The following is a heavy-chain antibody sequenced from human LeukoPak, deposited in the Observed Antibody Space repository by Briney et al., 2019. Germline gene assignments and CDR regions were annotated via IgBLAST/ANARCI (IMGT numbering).Heavy chain of an antibody. CDR2: IDPNSGDT. CDR1: GYTFTGYY. Sequence: ASVKVSCKASGYTFTGYYMHWVRQAPGQGLEWMGWIDPNSGDTNYAQKFQGRVTMTRDTSISTAYMEVSRLTSDDTAVYYCARDFMTRGTWDVGGEGPRATV. V-gene: IGHV1-2*02. CDR3: ARDFMTRGTWDV. D-gene: IGHD4-17*01. J-gene: IGHJ6*02.